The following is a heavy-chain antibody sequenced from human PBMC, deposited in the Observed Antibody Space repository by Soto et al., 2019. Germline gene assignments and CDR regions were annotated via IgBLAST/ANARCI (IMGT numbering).Heavy chain of an antibody. CDR2: INAGNGNT. CDR1: GYTFTSYA. D-gene: IGHD6-19*01. J-gene: IGHJ4*02. V-gene: IGHV1-3*01. CDR3: ARGPYSSGWYEMYYFDY. Sequence: QVQLVQSGAEVKKPGASVKVSYKASGYTFTSYAMHWVRQAPGQRLEWMGWINAGNGNTKYSQKFQGRVTITRDTSASTAYMELSSLRSEDTAVYYCARGPYSSGWYEMYYFDYWGQGTLVTVSS.